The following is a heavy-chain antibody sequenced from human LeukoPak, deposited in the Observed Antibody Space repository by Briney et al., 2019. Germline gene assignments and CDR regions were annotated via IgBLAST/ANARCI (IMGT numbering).Heavy chain of an antibody. CDR2: ISGRGTNT. CDR3: ARGKIGYYYGDYDGY. CDR1: GFTFSSYA. Sequence: GGSLRLSCAASGFTFSSYAMSWVRQAPGKGLEWVSTISGRGTNTYYANSVKGRFTISRDNAKNSLYLQMNSLRDEDTAVYYCARGKIGYYYGDYDGYWGQGTLVTVSS. V-gene: IGHV3-23*01. D-gene: IGHD4-17*01. J-gene: IGHJ4*02.